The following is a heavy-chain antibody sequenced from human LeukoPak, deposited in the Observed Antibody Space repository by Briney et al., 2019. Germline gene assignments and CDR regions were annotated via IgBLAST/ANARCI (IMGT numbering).Heavy chain of an antibody. CDR3: ARLGSATPGSWTEYFQN. V-gene: IGHV5-51*01. Sequence: GESLKISCKGSGYSFSHYWIGWVRQMPGKGLEWMGITYPGDSDTRYSPSFQGQVTISADESISTAYLEWISLKASDTAMYYCARLGSATPGSWTEYFQNWGQGTLVTVSS. CDR2: TYPGDSDT. D-gene: IGHD3-10*01. J-gene: IGHJ1*01. CDR1: GYSFSHYW.